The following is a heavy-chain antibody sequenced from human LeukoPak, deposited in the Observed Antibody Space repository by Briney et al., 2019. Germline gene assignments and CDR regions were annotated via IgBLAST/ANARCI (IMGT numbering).Heavy chain of an antibody. CDR3: ERQVYGGYSYGYYYCMDV. Sequence: SETLSLTCTVSGGSISSSSYYWGWIRQPPGKGLEWIGSIYYSGSTYYNPSLKSRVTISVDTSKNQFSLKLSSVTAAETAVHYCERQVYGGYSYGYYYCMDVWGKGTTVTVSS. D-gene: IGHD5-18*01. CDR1: GGSISSSSYY. V-gene: IGHV4-39*01. J-gene: IGHJ6*03. CDR2: IYYSGST.